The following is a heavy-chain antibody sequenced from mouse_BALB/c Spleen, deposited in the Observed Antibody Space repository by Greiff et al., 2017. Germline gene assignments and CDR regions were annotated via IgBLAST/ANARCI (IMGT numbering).Heavy chain of an antibody. D-gene: IGHD2-1*01. V-gene: IGHV1-80*01. Sequence: VQLQQSGAELVRPGSSVKISCKASGYAFSSYWMNWVKQRPGQGLEWIGQIYPGDGDTNYTGKFKGKATLTADKSSSTAYMQLSSLTSEDSAVYFCARYGNYDWFAYWGQGTLVTVSA. CDR2: IYPGDGDT. CDR3: ARYGNYDWFAY. J-gene: IGHJ3*01. CDR1: GYAFSSYW.